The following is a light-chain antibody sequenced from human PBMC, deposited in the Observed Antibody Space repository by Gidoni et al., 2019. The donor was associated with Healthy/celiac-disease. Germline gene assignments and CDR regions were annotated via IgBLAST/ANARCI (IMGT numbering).Light chain of an antibody. CDR2: DVS. CDR3: CSYAGSYTLV. J-gene: IGLJ3*02. Sequence: QSALTQPRSVSGSPAQSVTISCTGTSHDVGGYNYVSWYQQHPGKAPTLMIYDVSKRPSGVPDRFSGSKSGNTASLTISGLQAEDEADYYCCSYAGSYTLVFGGGTKLTVL. CDR1: SHDVGGYNY. V-gene: IGLV2-11*01.